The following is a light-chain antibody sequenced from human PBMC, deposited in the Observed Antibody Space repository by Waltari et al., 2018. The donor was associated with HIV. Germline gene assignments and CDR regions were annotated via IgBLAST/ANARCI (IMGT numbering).Light chain of an antibody. CDR2: DVT. CDR1: SLNVGGYNY. V-gene: IGLV2-11*01. CDR3: CSYAGSYTWV. J-gene: IGLJ3*02. Sequence: QSALTQPRSVSGSPGQSVTISCTGTSLNVGGYNYVSWLQQHPGKAPKLIIYDVTQRPSGAPDRFSASKSGNTASLTISGLQAGDEADYFCCSYAGSYTWVFGTGTELTVL.